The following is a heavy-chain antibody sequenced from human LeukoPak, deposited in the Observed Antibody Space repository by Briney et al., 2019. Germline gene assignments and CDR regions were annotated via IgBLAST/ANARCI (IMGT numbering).Heavy chain of an antibody. J-gene: IGHJ3*02. CDR3: ARDVGYGDYVLHAFDI. D-gene: IGHD4-17*01. Sequence: GGSLRLSCAASGFTFSSYSMNWVRQAPGKGLEWVSYISSSSSTIYYADSVKGRFTISRDNAKNSLYLQMNSLRAEDTAVYYCARDVGYGDYVLHAFDIWGQGTMVTVSS. V-gene: IGHV3-48*04. CDR1: GFTFSSYS. CDR2: ISSSSSTI.